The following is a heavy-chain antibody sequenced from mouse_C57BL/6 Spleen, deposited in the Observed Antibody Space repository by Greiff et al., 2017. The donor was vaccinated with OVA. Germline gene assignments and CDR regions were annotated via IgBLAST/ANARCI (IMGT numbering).Heavy chain of an antibody. V-gene: IGHV1-4*01. CDR3: ARGHYDYEGYYFDY. D-gene: IGHD2-4*01. CDR2: INPSSGYT. J-gene: IGHJ2*01. Sequence: VQLQQSGAELARPGASVKMSCKASGYTFTSYTMHWVKQRPGQGLEWIGYINPSSGYTKYNQKFKDKATLTADKSSSTAYMQLSSLTSEDSAVYDCARGHYDYEGYYFDYWGQGTTLTVSS. CDR1: GYTFTSYT.